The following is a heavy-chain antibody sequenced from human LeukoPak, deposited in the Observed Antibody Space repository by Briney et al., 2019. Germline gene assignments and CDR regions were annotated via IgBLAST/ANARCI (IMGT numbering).Heavy chain of an antibody. CDR2: ISGSGGST. Sequence: GGSLRLSCAASGSTFSSYAMSWVRQAPGKGLEWVSAISGSGGSTYYADSVKGRFTISRDNSKNTPYLQMNSLRAEDTAVYYCAKLPYYYDSSGYPTLGGVDYWGQGTLVTVSS. J-gene: IGHJ4*02. CDR3: AKLPYYYDSSGYPTLGGVDY. D-gene: IGHD3-22*01. V-gene: IGHV3-23*01. CDR1: GSTFSSYA.